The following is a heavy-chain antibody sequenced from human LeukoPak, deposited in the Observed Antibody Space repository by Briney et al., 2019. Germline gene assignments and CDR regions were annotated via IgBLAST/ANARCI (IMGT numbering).Heavy chain of an antibody. CDR2: IIPIFGTA. D-gene: IGHD3-10*02. V-gene: IGHV1-69*13. CDR3: ARALGSGSYSIDY. Sequence: GASVKVSCKASGGTFSSYAISWVRQAPGQGLEWMGGIIPIFGTANYAQKFQGRVTITADESTSTAYMELSSLRSEDTAVYYCARALGSGSYSIDYWGQGTLVTVSS. J-gene: IGHJ4*02. CDR1: GGTFSSYA.